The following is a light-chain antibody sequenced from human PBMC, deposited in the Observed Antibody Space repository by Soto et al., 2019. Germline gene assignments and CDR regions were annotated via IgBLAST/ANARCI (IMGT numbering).Light chain of an antibody. CDR1: SSDIGGYNY. Sequence: QSALTQPASMSGSPGQSITISCTGTSSDIGGYNYISWYQQLPGKAPKFIIYDVRNRPSGVSNRFSGSRSGNTASLTISGLQAEDEADDYCSSYTSSSTVIFGGGTKLTVL. J-gene: IGLJ2*01. CDR3: SSYTSSSTVI. V-gene: IGLV2-14*01. CDR2: DVR.